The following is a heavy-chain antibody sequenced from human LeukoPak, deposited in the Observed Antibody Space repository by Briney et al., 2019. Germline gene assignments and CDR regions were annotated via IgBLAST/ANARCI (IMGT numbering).Heavy chain of an antibody. V-gene: IGHV1-2*02. CDR1: GYTFTGYY. CDR3: ARGLLWFGPPFDP. Sequence: ASVKVSCKASGYTFTGYYMHWVRQAPGQGLEWMGWINPNSGGTNYAQKFQGRVTMTRDTSISTAYMELSRLRSDDTAVYYCARGLLWFGPPFDPWGQGTLVTVSS. CDR2: INPNSGGT. J-gene: IGHJ5*02. D-gene: IGHD3-10*01.